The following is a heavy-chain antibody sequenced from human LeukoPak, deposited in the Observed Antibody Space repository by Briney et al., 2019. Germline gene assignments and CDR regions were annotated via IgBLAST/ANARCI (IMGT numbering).Heavy chain of an antibody. D-gene: IGHD5-24*01. V-gene: IGHV3-23*01. CDR3: AKHQAMATVDPFDY. J-gene: IGHJ4*02. CDR2: ISGSGDST. CDR1: GFTINNYA. Sequence: GGSLRLSCAASGFTINNYAMSWVRQAPGKGLEWVSGISGSGDSTYYADPVKGRFTLSRDNSKNTVYLQMSSLRAEDTAIYYCAKHQAMATVDPFDYWGQGTLVTVSS.